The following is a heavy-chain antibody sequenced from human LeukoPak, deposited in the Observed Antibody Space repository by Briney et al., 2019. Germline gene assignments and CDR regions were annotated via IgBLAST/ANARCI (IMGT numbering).Heavy chain of an antibody. CDR3: ARLAMATKNDY. J-gene: IGHJ4*02. CDR1: GGTFSSYA. CDR2: IIPILGIA. V-gene: IGHV1-69*04. D-gene: IGHD5-18*01. Sequence: VASVNVSCKASGGTFSSYAISWVRQAPGQGLEWMGRIIPILGIANYAQKFQGRVTITADKSTSTAYMELSSLRSEDTAVYYCARLAMATKNDYWGQGTLVTVSS.